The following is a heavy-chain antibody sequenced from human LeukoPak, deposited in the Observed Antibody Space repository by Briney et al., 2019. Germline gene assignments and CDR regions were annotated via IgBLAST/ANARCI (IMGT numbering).Heavy chain of an antibody. V-gene: IGHV4-34*01. CDR1: GGSFSGYY. D-gene: IGHD6-13*01. Sequence: SETLSLTCAVYGGSFSGYYWSWIRQPPGKGLEWIGEINHSGCTNYNPSLKSRVTISVDTSKNQFSLKLSSVTGADTAVYYCARRRDSSSWYRKTEFDYWGQGTLVTVSS. CDR3: ARRRDSSSWYRKTEFDY. CDR2: INHSGCT. J-gene: IGHJ4*02.